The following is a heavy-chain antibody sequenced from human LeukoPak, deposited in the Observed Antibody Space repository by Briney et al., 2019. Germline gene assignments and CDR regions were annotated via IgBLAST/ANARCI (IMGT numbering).Heavy chain of an antibody. D-gene: IGHD6-6*01. CDR3: ARDYRQLPFDP. J-gene: IGHJ5*02. Sequence: SETLSLTCAVSGGSISSSNWWSWVRQPPGKGLEWIGEIYHSGSTNYNPSLKSRVTMSVDTSKNQFSLKLSSVTAADTAVYYCARDYRQLPFDPWGQGTLVTVSS. V-gene: IGHV4-4*02. CDR1: GGSISSSNW. CDR2: IYHSGST.